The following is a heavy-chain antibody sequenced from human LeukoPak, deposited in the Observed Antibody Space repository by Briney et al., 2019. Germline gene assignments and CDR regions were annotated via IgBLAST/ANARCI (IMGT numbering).Heavy chain of an antibody. Sequence: GGSLRLSCAASGFTFSSYWMDWVRQAPGNGLVWVSRINSDGSSTSYANSVKGRFTISRDNAKNTLYLQMNSLRAEDTAVYYCAKDVGSYYAGKAGFDYWGQGTLVTVSS. CDR1: GFTFSSYW. V-gene: IGHV3-74*01. J-gene: IGHJ4*02. D-gene: IGHD1-26*01. CDR2: INSDGSST. CDR3: AKDVGSYYAGKAGFDY.